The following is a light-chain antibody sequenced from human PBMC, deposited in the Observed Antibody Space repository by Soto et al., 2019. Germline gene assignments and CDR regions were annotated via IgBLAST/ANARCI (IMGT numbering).Light chain of an antibody. J-gene: IGLJ1*01. CDR2: EVS. CDR1: SSDVGGYKY. V-gene: IGLV2-14*01. CDR3: SPYTGNSIRV. Sequence: QSVLTQPASVSGSPGQSITISCTGTSSDVGGYKYVSWHQQHPGRVPKLIIYEVSNRPSGVSYRFSGSKSGNTASLTISGLQPEDEADYYCSPYTGNSIRVFGTGTKVTVL.